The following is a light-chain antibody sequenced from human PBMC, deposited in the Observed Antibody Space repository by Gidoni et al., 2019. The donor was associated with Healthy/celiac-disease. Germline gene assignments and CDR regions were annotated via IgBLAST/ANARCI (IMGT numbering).Light chain of an antibody. J-gene: IGLJ2*01. CDR2: QDS. Sequence: SYELTQPPYVSVSPGQTASIPCSGDKLGDKYACWYQQKPGQSPVLVIYQDSKRPSGIPERFSGSNSGNTATLTISGTQAMDEADYYCQAWDSSTARVVFGGGTKLTVL. CDR1: KLGDKY. CDR3: QAWDSSTARVV. V-gene: IGLV3-1*01.